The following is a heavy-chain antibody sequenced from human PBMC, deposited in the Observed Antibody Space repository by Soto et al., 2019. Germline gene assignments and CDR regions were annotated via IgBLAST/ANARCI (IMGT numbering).Heavy chain of an antibody. Sequence: GGSLRLSCAASGFTFDDYAMHWVRQARGKGLEWVSGISWNSGSIGYADSVKGRFTISRDNAKNSLYLQMNSLRAEDTALYYCAKGPYYDILTGPDYWGQGTLVTVSS. J-gene: IGHJ4*02. D-gene: IGHD3-9*01. CDR2: ISWNSGSI. CDR1: GFTFDDYA. V-gene: IGHV3-9*01. CDR3: AKGPYYDILTGPDY.